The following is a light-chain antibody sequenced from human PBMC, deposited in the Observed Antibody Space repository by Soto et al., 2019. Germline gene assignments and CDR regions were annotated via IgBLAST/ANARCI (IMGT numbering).Light chain of an antibody. CDR2: DAS. J-gene: IGKJ1*01. CDR3: QQYKSYWT. CDR1: QSISSW. Sequence: DIQMTQSPSTLSASVGDRVTITCRASQSISSWLAWYQQKPGKAPKLLIYDASTLERGVPSRFSGSGSGTEFTLTISSLQPDDFATYYCQQYKSYWTFSQGTKV. V-gene: IGKV1-5*01.